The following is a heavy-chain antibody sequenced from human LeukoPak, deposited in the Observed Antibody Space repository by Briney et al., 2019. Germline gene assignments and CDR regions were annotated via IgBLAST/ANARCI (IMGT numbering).Heavy chain of an antibody. CDR1: GFNFSSYG. J-gene: IGHJ3*02. CDR3: AKDEEKEWELLYAFDI. V-gene: IGHV3-30*18. CDR2: ISYDGSNK. D-gene: IGHD1-26*01. Sequence: GGSLRLSCAASGFNFSSYGMPSVRQAPGKGLEWVAVISYDGSNKYYADSVKGRFTISRDNSKNTLYLQMNSLRAEDTAVYYCAKDEEKEWELLYAFDIWGQGTMVTVSS.